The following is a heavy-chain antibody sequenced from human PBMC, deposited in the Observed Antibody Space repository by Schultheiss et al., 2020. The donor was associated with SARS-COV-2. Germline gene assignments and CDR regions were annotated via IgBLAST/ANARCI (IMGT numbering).Heavy chain of an antibody. CDR1: GFTFSSYA. Sequence: GGSLRLSSAASGFTFSSYAMSWVRQAPGKGLEWVANIKQDGSEKYYVDSVKGRFTISRDNSKNTLYLQMGSLRAEDMAVYYCARVGDQLLYWFDPWGQGTLVTVSS. J-gene: IGHJ5*02. CDR2: IKQDGSEK. CDR3: ARVGDQLLYWFDP. V-gene: IGHV3-7*01. D-gene: IGHD2-2*01.